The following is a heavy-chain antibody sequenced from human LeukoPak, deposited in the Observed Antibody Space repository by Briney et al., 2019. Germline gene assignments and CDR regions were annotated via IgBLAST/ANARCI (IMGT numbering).Heavy chain of an antibody. Sequence: GGSLRPSCAASGFIFSCCGLHWVRQAPGKGLEWVAVTSYDGSNEYYADSVKGRFTISRDNSKNTLYLQMNSLRAEDTAVYYCARASYLYGSGSYPDYWGQGTLVTVSS. V-gene: IGHV3-30*19. CDR3: ARASYLYGSGSYPDY. J-gene: IGHJ4*02. CDR2: TSYDGSNE. CDR1: GFIFSCCG. D-gene: IGHD3-10*01.